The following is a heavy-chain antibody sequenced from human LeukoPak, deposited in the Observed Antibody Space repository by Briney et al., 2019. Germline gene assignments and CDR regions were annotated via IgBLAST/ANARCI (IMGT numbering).Heavy chain of an antibody. CDR3: AKKPDRSPF. CDR1: GFTFSSYS. Sequence: GSLRLSCAASGFTFSSYSMNWVRQAPGKGLEWVSGISGSGASTYYADSVKGRFTISRDNSKNTLYLQMNSLRAEDTAVYYCAKKPDRSPFWGQGTLVTVSS. J-gene: IGHJ4*02. V-gene: IGHV3-23*01. CDR2: ISGSGAST. D-gene: IGHD1-14*01.